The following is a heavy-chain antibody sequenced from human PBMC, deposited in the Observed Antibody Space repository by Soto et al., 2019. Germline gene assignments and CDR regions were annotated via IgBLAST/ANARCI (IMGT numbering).Heavy chain of an antibody. V-gene: IGHV6-1*01. D-gene: IGHD3-3*01. CDR2: TYYRSKWFN. CDR1: GDGVSSNSAA. CDR3: VRDGDGSGRTDFQY. J-gene: IGHJ4*02. Sequence: SQTLSLTCAISGDGVSSNSAAWNWIRQSPSRGLEWLGRTYYRSKWFNEYALSVKSRISINADTSKNQFSLQLSSVTLEDTAVYYCVRDGDGSGRTDFQYWGQGTLVTVSS.